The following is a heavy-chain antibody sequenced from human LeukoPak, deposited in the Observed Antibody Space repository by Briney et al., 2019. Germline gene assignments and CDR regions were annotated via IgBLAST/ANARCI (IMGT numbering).Heavy chain of an antibody. CDR2: INHSGST. CDR3: ARGAGGAVAGSYFDY. J-gene: IGHJ4*02. D-gene: IGHD6-19*01. Sequence: SETLSLTCSVSGGTISSYYWSWIRQPPGKGLEWIGEINHSGSTNYNPSLKSRVTISVDTSKNQFSLKLSSVTAADTAVYFCARGAGGAVAGSYFDYWGQGTLVTVSS. V-gene: IGHV4-34*01. CDR1: GGTISSYY.